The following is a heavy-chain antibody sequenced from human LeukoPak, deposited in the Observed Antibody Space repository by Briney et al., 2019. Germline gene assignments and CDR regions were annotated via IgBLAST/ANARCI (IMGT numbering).Heavy chain of an antibody. CDR1: GFTFSSYA. D-gene: IGHD4-17*01. Sequence: AESMTLSCAASGFTFSSYAMSWVRQAPGNGLEWVSAISGSGGSTYYADSVKGRFTISRDNSKNTLYLQMNGLRAEDTAVYYWEKPRGSIGDINYFDYWGKGTLVTVSS. CDR2: ISGSGGST. J-gene: IGHJ4*02. CDR3: EKPRGSIGDINYFDY. V-gene: IGHV3-23*01.